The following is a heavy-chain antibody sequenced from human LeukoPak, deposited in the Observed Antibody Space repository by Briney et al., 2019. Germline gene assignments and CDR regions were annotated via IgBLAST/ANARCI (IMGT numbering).Heavy chain of an antibody. J-gene: IGHJ4*02. Sequence: PGGSLRLSCAVSGFTFSSHSVHWVRQAPGKGLEWVALISYDGSAKLYADSVKGRFTISRDNANSTLFLQMNSLRAEDTALYYCATYMNNWSTLDYWGQGTLVTVSS. CDR3: ATYMNNWSTLDY. CDR1: GFTFSSHS. D-gene: IGHD1-1*01. CDR2: ISYDGSAK. V-gene: IGHV3-30-3*01.